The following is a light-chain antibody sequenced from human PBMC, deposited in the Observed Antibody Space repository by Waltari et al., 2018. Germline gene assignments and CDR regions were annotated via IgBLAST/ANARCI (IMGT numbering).Light chain of an antibody. CDR3: AAWDDSLSVL. CDR1: SSNIGRNY. CDR2: RNN. V-gene: IGLV1-47*01. Sequence: QSVLTQPPSASGTPGQRVTISCSGSSSNIGRNYVNWYQQLPGTAPKLLIYRNNQRPSGVPDRFSGSKSGTSASLAISGLRSEDEADYYCAAWDDSLSVLFGGGTKLTVL. J-gene: IGLJ3*02.